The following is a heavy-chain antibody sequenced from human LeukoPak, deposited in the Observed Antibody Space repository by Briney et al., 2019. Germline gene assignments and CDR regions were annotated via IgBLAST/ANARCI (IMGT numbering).Heavy chain of an antibody. J-gene: IGHJ3*02. CDR3: AASRRYYYDSSGVDALDI. Sequence: ASVKVSCKASGYTFTGYYMHWVRQAPGQGLEWMRWINPNSGGTNYAQKFQGWVTMTRDTSISTAYMELSRLRSDDTAVYYCAASRRYYYDSSGVDALDIWGQGTMVTVSS. D-gene: IGHD3-22*01. CDR2: INPNSGGT. CDR1: GYTFTGYY. V-gene: IGHV1-2*04.